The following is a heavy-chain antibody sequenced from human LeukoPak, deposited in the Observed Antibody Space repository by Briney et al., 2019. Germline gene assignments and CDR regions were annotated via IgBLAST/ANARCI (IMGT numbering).Heavy chain of an antibody. CDR2: ISTTGSSI. CDR1: GFTFSSYE. Sequence: GGSLRLSCAASGFTFSSYEMNWVRQAPGKGLEWVSYISTTGSSIYYADSVKGRFTISRDNGKNSLDLQMNSLRADDTAVYYCARDTLGEGEDANYAVYYFDYWGQGTVVTVSS. CDR3: ARDTLGEGEDANYAVYYFDY. V-gene: IGHV3-48*03. J-gene: IGHJ4*02. D-gene: IGHD4/OR15-4a*01.